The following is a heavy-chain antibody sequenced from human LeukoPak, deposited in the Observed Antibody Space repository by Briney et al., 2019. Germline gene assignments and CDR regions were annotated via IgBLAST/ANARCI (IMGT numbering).Heavy chain of an antibody. CDR1: GFTFSSYW. CDR2: INSDGSST. J-gene: IGHJ2*01. V-gene: IGHV3-74*01. D-gene: IGHD6-19*01. Sequence: GGSLRLSCAASGFTFSSYWMHWVRQAPGKGLVWVSRINSDGSSTSYADSVKGRFTISRDNAKNTLYLQMISPRDDDTAIYYCAKIERWLVHGFDLWGRGTLVTVSS. CDR3: AKIERWLVHGFDL.